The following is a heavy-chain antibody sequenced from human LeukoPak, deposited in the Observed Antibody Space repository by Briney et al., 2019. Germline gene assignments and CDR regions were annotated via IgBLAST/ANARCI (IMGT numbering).Heavy chain of an antibody. CDR3: ARHVRAEGFDP. J-gene: IGHJ5*02. CDR2: IYYSGST. Sequence: SETLSLTCTVSGGSISSYYWSRIRQPPGKGLEWIGYIYYSGSTNYNPSLKSRVTISVDTSKNQFSLKLSSVTAADTAVYYCARHVRAEGFDPWGQGTLVTVSS. D-gene: IGHD1-14*01. CDR1: GGSISSYY. V-gene: IGHV4-59*08.